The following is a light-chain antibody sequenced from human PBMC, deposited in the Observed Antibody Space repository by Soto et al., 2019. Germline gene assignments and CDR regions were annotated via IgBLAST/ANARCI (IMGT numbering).Light chain of an antibody. CDR1: ERIYNAY. Sequence: EIVMTQSTATLSVSPGESATLSCRPSERIYNAYLGWYQQKPGQAPRLLIYGASTRATGIPARFSGSGSGTEFTLSISSLQSEDSAVYYCQQYNNWPPITFGQGTRLEIK. CDR3: QQYNNWPPIT. CDR2: GAS. J-gene: IGKJ5*01. V-gene: IGKV3D-15*01.